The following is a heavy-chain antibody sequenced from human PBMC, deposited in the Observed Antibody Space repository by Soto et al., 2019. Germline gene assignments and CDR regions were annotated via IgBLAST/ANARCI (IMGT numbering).Heavy chain of an antibody. J-gene: IGHJ5*02. CDR3: ARDYYDSSGYYSVSQDWFDP. CDR1: GFTFSSYG. D-gene: IGHD3-22*01. CDR2: IWYDGSNK. V-gene: IGHV3-33*01. Sequence: QVQLVESGGGVVQPGRSLRLSCAASGFTFSSYGMHWVRQAPGKGLEWVAVIWYDGSNKYYADSVKGRFTISRDNSKNTLYLQMNSLRAEYTAVYYCARDYYDSSGYYSVSQDWFDPWGQGTLVTVSS.